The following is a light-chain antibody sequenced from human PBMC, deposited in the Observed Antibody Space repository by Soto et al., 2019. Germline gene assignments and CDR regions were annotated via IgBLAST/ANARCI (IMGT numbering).Light chain of an antibody. CDR1: SSDVGGYNY. CDR3: SSYTSSRTVV. CDR2: EVS. Sequence: QSVLTQPASVSGSPGQSITISCTGTSSDVGGYNYVSWYQQHPGKAPKVMIYEVSNRPSGVSNRFSGSKSGNTASLTISGLQAEDESDYYCSSYTSSRTVVFGGGTKLTVL. V-gene: IGLV2-14*01. J-gene: IGLJ2*01.